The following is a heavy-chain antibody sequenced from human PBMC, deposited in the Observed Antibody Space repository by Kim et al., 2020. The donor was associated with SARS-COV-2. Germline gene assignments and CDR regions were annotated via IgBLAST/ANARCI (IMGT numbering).Heavy chain of an antibody. J-gene: IGHJ3*02. Sequence: SLKSRVTISVATSKNQFSLKLSSVTAADTAVYYCARDRRRQWLADDVFDIWGQGTMVTVSS. D-gene: IGHD6-19*01. V-gene: IGHV4-39*07. CDR3: ARDRRRQWLADDVFDI.